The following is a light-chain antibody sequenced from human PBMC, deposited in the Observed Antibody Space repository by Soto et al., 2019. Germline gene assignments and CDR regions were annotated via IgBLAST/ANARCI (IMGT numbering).Light chain of an antibody. CDR1: QSITTF. J-gene: IGKJ4*01. CDR2: DAS. V-gene: IGKV1-5*01. CDR3: QQYSSYPLT. Sequence: GDRVTITCRASQSITTFLAWYQQKPGKAPQILIYDASKLEPGVPSRLSGGGSGTEFTLTISNLQPDDFATYYCQQYSSYPLTFGGGTKVDI.